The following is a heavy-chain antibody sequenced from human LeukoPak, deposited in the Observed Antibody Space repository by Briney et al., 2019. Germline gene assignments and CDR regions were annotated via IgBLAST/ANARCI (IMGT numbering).Heavy chain of an antibody. CDR3: ARETSQKGAHYMDV. Sequence: SETLSLTCTVSDGSISSYYWSWIRQPPGKGLEWIGYIYYSGSTNYNPSLKSRVTISVDTSKNQFSLKLSSVTAADTAVYYCARETSQKGAHYMDVWGKGTTVTISS. CDR2: IYYSGST. D-gene: IGHD3-16*01. V-gene: IGHV4-59*01. J-gene: IGHJ6*03. CDR1: DGSISSYY.